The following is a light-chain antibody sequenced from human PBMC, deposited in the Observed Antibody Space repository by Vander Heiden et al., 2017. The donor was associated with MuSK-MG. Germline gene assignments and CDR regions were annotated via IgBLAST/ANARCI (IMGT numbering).Light chain of an antibody. CDR2: TNN. J-gene: IGLJ2*01. Sequence: QSVLTQPPSASGTPGQRVTISCSGSSSNIGSNAVNWYQQLPGTAPKLLIYTNNQRPSEVPDRSSGSKSGTSASLAISGLQSDDEADYYGAAWDDSLSGPVLGGGTK. V-gene: IGLV1-44*01. CDR3: AAWDDSLSGPV. CDR1: SSNIGSNA.